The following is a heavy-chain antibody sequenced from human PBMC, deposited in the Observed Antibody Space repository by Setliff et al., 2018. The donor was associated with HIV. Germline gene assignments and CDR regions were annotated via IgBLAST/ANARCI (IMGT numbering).Heavy chain of an antibody. D-gene: IGHD3-3*01. CDR1: GYSISSGYY. J-gene: IGHJ5*02. CDR3: ARQFEISGVVIGNWFDP. V-gene: IGHV4-38-2*01. CDR2: IYHSGST. Sequence: PSETLSLTCAASGYSISSGYYWGWIRQPPGKGLEWIGTIYHSGSTYYNPSLKSRVTISVDTSKNQFSLKLSSVTAADTAVYYCARQFEISGVVIGNWFDPWGQGSLVTVSS.